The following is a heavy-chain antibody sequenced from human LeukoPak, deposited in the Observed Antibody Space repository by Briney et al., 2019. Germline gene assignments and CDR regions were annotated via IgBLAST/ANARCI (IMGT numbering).Heavy chain of an antibody. V-gene: IGHV1-2*02. CDR2: IHPRRGDT. D-gene: IGHD3-10*01. J-gene: IGHJ4*02. CDR1: GYSFTGFY. CDR3: ARPRNYGPGSYYRRCIDS. Sequence: GASVKVSCKTSGYSFTGFYIHWVRQAPGQGVEWMGWIHPRRGDTNYAQKLQGRVTMTRDTSISTAYLELSSLRSDDTAVYYCARPRNYGPGSYYRRCIDSWGQGTPVTVSP.